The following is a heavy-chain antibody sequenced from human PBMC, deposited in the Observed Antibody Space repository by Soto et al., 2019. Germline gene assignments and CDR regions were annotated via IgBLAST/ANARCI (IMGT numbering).Heavy chain of an antibody. V-gene: IGHV4-34*01. D-gene: IGHD2-2*01. CDR1: GGSFSGYY. Sequence: SETLSLTCAVYGGSFSGYYWSWIRQPPGKGLEWIGEINHSGSTNYNPSLKSRVTISVDTSKNQFSLKLSSVTAADTAVYYCARSAYSVVPAAITRYYYYYMDVWGKGTTVTVSS. CDR3: ARSAYSVVPAAITRYYYYYMDV. CDR2: INHSGST. J-gene: IGHJ6*03.